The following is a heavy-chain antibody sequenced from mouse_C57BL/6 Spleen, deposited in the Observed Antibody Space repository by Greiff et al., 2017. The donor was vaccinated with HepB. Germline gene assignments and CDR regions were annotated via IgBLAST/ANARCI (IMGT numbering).Heavy chain of an antibody. CDR2: IRNKANGYTT. CDR1: GFTFTDYY. V-gene: IGHV7-3*01. J-gene: IGHJ4*01. CDR3: ARYKIYYAMDY. Sequence: EVKLMESGGGLVQPGGSLSLSCAASGFTFTDYYMSWVRQPPGKALEWLGFIRNKANGYTTEYSASVKGRFTISRDNSQSIRYLQMNALRAEDSATYYCARYKIYYAMDYWGQGTSVTVSS.